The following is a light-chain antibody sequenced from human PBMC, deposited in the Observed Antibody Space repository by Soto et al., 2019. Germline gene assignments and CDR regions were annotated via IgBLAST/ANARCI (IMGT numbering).Light chain of an antibody. J-gene: IGKJ3*01. V-gene: IGKV1-39*01. CDR2: GAS. CDR3: QQSYSSPLS. Sequence: DIQMTQSPSSLSAFVGDRVTITCRASQSINSYLNWYQQKPGKAPKLLIYGASSLQSGVPSRFSGSGSGTDFTLNISSLQPEDFATYYCQQSYSSPLSFGPGTKVDI. CDR1: QSINSY.